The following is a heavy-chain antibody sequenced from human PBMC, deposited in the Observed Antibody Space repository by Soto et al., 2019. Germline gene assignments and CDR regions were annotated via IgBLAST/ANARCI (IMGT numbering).Heavy chain of an antibody. D-gene: IGHD2-2*02. V-gene: IGHV4-34*01. Sequence: QVQLQQWGAGLLKPSETLSLTCAVYGGSFSGYYWSWIRQPPGKGLEWIGEINHSGSTNYNPSLKSRVPSSVVTWKNQFSLKLISVTAADTAVYYCARGRVGIWVVPDAINAVDIWGQGTMVTVSS. CDR1: GGSFSGYY. J-gene: IGHJ3*02. CDR2: INHSGST. CDR3: ARGRVGIWVVPDAINAVDI.